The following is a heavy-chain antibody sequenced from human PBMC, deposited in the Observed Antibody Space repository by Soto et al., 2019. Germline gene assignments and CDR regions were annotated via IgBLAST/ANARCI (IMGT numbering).Heavy chain of an antibody. CDR2: ISVSGSTT. CDR3: ARGGYYDSTGYAN. J-gene: IGHJ4*02. CDR1: GFTFSSYA. Sequence: PGGSLRLCCAASGFTFSSYAMSWVRQAPGKGLEWVSGISVSGSTTYYADSVKGRFTISRDNSKNTLYLQMSSLRAEDTAVYYCARGGYYDSTGYANWGQGTLVTVSS. V-gene: IGHV3-23*01. D-gene: IGHD3-22*01.